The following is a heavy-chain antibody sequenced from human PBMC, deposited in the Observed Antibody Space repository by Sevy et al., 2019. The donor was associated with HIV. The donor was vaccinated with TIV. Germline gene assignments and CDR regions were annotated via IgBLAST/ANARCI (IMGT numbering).Heavy chain of an antibody. D-gene: IGHD2-8*01. V-gene: IGHV3-30-3*01. Sequence: GGSLRLSCAVSGFSFSHYAFHWVRQAPGKGLEWVSLISYDGTYKYYADSVKGRFTISRDNSKNTLSLQMNSLRGNDTAVYYCARVAVSYCTNDRYHRFDYRGPGALVTVSS. CDR2: ISYDGTYK. CDR3: ARVAVSYCTNDRYHRFDY. CDR1: GFSFSHYA. J-gene: IGHJ4*02.